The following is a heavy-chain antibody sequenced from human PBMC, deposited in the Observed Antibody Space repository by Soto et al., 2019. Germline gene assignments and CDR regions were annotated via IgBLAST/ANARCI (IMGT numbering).Heavy chain of an antibody. Sequence: SVKVSCKASGFTFTSSAMQWVRQARGQRLEWIGWIVVGSGNTNYAQKFQERVTITRDMSTSTAYMELSSLRSEDTAVYYCAAGGRYCTNGVCPTWGQGTLVTVSS. D-gene: IGHD2-8*01. CDR2: IVVGSGNT. CDR3: AAGGRYCTNGVCPT. J-gene: IGHJ4*02. V-gene: IGHV1-58*02. CDR1: GFTFTSSA.